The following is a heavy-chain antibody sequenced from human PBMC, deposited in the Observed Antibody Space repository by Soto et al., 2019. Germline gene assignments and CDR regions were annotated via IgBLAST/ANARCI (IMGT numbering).Heavy chain of an antibody. Sequence: SETLSLTCTVSGGSVSSSSYYWGWIRQPPGKGLEWIGTIYYSGSTYYNPSLKSRVTISVDTSKNQLSLKLNSVTAADTAVYYCASFSPTYGQFDYWGQGTPVTVSS. D-gene: IGHD3-10*01. CDR1: GGSVSSSSYY. J-gene: IGHJ4*02. V-gene: IGHV4-39*01. CDR3: ASFSPTYGQFDY. CDR2: IYYSGST.